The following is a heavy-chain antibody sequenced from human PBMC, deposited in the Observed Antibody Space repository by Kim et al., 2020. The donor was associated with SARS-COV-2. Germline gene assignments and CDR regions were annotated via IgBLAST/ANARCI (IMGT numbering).Heavy chain of an antibody. Sequence: LKSRVTISVDTSKNQFSLKRSAVTAADTAVYYCARDRRGSGSYGGWFDPWGQGTLVTVSS. D-gene: IGHD3-10*01. V-gene: IGHV4-59*01. CDR3: ARDRRGSGSYGGWFDP. J-gene: IGHJ5*02.